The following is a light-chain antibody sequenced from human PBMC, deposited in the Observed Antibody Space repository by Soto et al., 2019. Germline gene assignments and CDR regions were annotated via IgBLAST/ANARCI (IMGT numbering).Light chain of an antibody. CDR3: QQYRSSPPVT. V-gene: IGKV3-20*01. CDR1: QSVSSSY. J-gene: IGKJ1*01. Sequence: EIVLTQSPGTLSLSPGERATLSCRASQSVSSSYLAWYQQKPGQAPRLLIYGASSRATGIPDRFSGSGSGTDFTLTISRLEPEDSAVYYCQQYRSSPPVTFGQGTKVEIK. CDR2: GAS.